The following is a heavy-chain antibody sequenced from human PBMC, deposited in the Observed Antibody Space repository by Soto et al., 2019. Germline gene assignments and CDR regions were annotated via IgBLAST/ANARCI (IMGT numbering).Heavy chain of an antibody. J-gene: IGHJ6*02. Sequence: GASVKVSCKASGYTFTSYYMHWVRQAPGQGLEWMGIINPSGGSTSYAQKFQGRVTMTRDTSTSTVYMELSSQRSEDTAVYYCGGCSGGSRYSDGMDVWGQGTTVTVSS. V-gene: IGHV1-46*01. CDR1: GYTFTSYY. CDR3: GGCSGGSRYSDGMDV. CDR2: INPSGGST. D-gene: IGHD2-15*01.